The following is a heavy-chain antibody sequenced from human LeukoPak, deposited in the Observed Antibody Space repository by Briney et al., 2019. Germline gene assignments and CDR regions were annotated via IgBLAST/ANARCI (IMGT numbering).Heavy chain of an antibody. V-gene: IGHV3-23*01. Sequence: GGSLRLSCAASGFTFSSYAMSWVRQAPGKGLEWVSAISGSGGSTYYADSVKGRFTISRDNSKNTLYLPMNSLRAEDTAVYYCAKVTSGMSTLYYFDYWGKGTLVPVSS. CDR1: GFTFSSYA. J-gene: IGHJ4*02. D-gene: IGHD3-10*01. CDR2: ISGSGGST. CDR3: AKVTSGMSTLYYFDY.